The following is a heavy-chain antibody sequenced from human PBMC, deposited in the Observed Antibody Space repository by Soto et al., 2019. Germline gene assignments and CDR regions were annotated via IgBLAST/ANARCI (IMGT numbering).Heavy chain of an antibody. CDR1: GYSISSSNW. CDR3: ARKNSVLDAFDI. Sequence: QVQLQESGPGLVKPSDTLSHTCAVSGYSISSSNWWGWIRQPPGKGLEWIGYIYYSGSTYYNPSLMSRVTMSVGTSKNQFALKLSSVTAVDTAVYYCARKNSVLDAFDIWGQGTMVTVSS. D-gene: IGHD4-4*01. J-gene: IGHJ3*02. V-gene: IGHV4-28*01. CDR2: IYYSGST.